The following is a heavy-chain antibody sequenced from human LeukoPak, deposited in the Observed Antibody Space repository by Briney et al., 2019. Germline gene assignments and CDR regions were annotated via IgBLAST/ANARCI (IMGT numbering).Heavy chain of an antibody. CDR3: ARGGASTMDV. D-gene: IGHD1-26*01. CDR1: GGTFSSYA. J-gene: IGHJ6*03. CDR2: IIPIFGTA. V-gene: IGHV1-69*05. Sequence: GASVKVSCKASGGTFSSYAISWVRQAPGQGLEWVGGIIPIFGTANYAQKFQGRVTITTDESTSTAYMELSSLRSEDTAVYYCARGGASTMDVWGKGTTVTVSS.